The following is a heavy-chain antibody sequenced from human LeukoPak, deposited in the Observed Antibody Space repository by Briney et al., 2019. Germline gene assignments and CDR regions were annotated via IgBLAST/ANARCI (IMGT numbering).Heavy chain of an antibody. J-gene: IGHJ4*02. Sequence: GRSLRLSCAASGFTFSSDGMHWVRQALGKGLEWVAVISYDGSHKYYADFVKGRFTISRDNSKNSLYLQMNSLRAEDTAVYYCAKDIMKWLVPNRGRPYYFDYWGRGTLVTVSS. CDR2: ISYDGSHK. D-gene: IGHD6-19*01. CDR1: GFTFSSDG. CDR3: AKDIMKWLVPNRGRPYYFDY. V-gene: IGHV3-30*18.